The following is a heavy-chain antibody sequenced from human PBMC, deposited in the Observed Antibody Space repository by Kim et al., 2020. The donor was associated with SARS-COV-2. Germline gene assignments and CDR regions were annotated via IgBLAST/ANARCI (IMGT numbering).Heavy chain of an antibody. CDR2: INTNTGNP. Sequence: ASVKVSCKASGYTFTANAITWVRQAPGQGLEWMGWINTNTGNPTYAPGFTGRVLFSLDTSVSSAYLEISGLKAEDTAVYYCARTIAADYWGQGTLVTVSS. J-gene: IGHJ4*02. D-gene: IGHD2-15*01. CDR3: ARTIAADY. V-gene: IGHV7-4-1*02. CDR1: GYTFTANA.